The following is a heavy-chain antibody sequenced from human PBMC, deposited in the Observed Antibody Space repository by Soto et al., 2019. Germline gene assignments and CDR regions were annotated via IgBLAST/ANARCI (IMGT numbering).Heavy chain of an antibody. D-gene: IGHD1-1*01. Sequence: DVQLLESGGGLVQPGKSLKLSCAASGFPFDIYTMSWFRQAPGKGLEWVSLIGGSGGGTNYAASVRGRFTTTRDNSKNTLYLHMRSLRPEDTAMYYCVNTRGLIDYWGQGTLVTVSS. CDR1: GFPFDIYT. CDR2: IGGSGGGT. J-gene: IGHJ4*02. CDR3: VNTRGLIDY. V-gene: IGHV3-23*01.